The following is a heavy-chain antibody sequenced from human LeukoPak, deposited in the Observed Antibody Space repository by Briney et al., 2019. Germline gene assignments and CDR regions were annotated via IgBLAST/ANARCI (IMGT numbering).Heavy chain of an antibody. J-gene: IGHJ4*02. CDR3: AREWYSSGWPLPFDY. V-gene: IGHV3-23*01. D-gene: IGHD6-19*01. CDR1: GFTFSNHA. Sequence: GGSLRLSCAASGFTFSNHAMSWVRQAPGKGLEWVSATSGSGGNTYYADSVKGRFTISRDNSKNTLYLQMNSLRAEDTAVYYCAREWYSSGWPLPFDYWGQGTLVTVSS. CDR2: TSGSGGNT.